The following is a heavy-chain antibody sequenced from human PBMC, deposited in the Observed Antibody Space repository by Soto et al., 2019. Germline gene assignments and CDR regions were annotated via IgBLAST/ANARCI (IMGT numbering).Heavy chain of an antibody. CDR3: GRPHLQSPARPL. V-gene: IGHV4-59*01. J-gene: IGHJ4*02. CDR2: IYSSGST. D-gene: IGHD3-3*02. Sequence: ASETLSLTCSVAGGSIGGYYWSWVRQPPGKGLEWIGYIYSSGSTKYNPSLQSRVTISVDRSKNQFSLMLSSVTVADTAVYYCGRPHLQSPARPLWAQETLFTV. CDR1: GGSIGGYY.